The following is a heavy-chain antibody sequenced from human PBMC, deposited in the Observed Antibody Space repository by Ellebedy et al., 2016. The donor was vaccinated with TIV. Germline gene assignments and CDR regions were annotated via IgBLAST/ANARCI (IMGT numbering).Heavy chain of an antibody. CDR3: AGRGPNNHPDF. Sequence: GESLKISCAASGFTFSSYSMNWVRQAPGKGLEWVAVISSDESLRYYADSVKGRFAISRDNSKNALSLQMNNLRPEDTALYYCAGRGPNNHPDFWGQGTLVTVSS. CDR1: GFTFSSYS. V-gene: IGHV3-30*03. CDR2: ISSDESLR. J-gene: IGHJ4*02. D-gene: IGHD1-14*01.